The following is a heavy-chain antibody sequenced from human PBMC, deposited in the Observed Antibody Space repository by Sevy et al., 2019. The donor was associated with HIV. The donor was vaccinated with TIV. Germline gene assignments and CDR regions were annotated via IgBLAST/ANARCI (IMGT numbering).Heavy chain of an antibody. CDR3: ARDLQEGSSWQNWFDP. CDR1: GFTFSSYS. Sequence: GGSLSLSCAASGFTFSSYSMNWVRQAPGKGLEWVSYISSSSSSTIYYADSVKGRFTISRDNAKNSLYLQMNSLRDEDTAVYYCARDLQEGSSWQNWFDPWGQGTLVTVSS. V-gene: IGHV3-48*02. D-gene: IGHD6-13*01. CDR2: ISSSSSSTI. J-gene: IGHJ5*02.